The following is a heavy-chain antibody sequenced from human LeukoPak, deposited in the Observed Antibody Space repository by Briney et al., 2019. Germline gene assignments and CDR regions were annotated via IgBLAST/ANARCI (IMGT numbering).Heavy chain of an antibody. CDR1: GGSISSYY. D-gene: IGHD3-3*01. Sequence: PSETLSLTCTVSGGSISSYYWSWIRQPPGKGLEWIGEINHSGSTNYNPSLKSRVTISVDTSKNQFSLKLSSVTAADTAVYYCARGPSYYDFWSGYYRDFQHWGQGTLVTVSS. CDR3: ARGPSYYDFWSGYYRDFQH. V-gene: IGHV4-34*01. J-gene: IGHJ1*01. CDR2: INHSGST.